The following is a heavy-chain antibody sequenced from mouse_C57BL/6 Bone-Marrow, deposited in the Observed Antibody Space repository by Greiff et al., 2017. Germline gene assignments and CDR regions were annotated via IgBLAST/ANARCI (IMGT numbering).Heavy chain of an antibody. D-gene: IGHD2-2*01. CDR1: GFSLTSYG. CDR2: IWSGGST. CDR3: ARSLYGYVALDY. V-gene: IGHV2-2*01. J-gene: IGHJ4*01. Sequence: VHLNESGPGLVQPSQSLSITCTVSGFSLTSYGVHWVRQSPGKGLEWLGVIWSGGSTDYNAAFISRLSISKDNSKSQVFFKMNSLQSDDTARYYCARSLYGYVALDYWGQGTSVTVSS.